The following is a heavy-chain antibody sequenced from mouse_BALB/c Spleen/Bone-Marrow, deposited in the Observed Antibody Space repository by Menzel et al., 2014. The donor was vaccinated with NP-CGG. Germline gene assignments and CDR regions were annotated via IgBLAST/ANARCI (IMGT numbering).Heavy chain of an antibody. D-gene: IGHD1-3*01. CDR3: ARGGDNFAWFAY. Sequence: QVQLQQSGAELVTPGASVKLSCKASDYTFTTYWMHWVKQRPGHGLEWIGQVDPSDGYTNYSQMFKGKATLTVDKSSSTAYMQLSSLSSEDSAVYYCARGGDNFAWFAYWGQGTLVTVSA. CDR1: DYTFTTYW. CDR2: VDPSDGYT. V-gene: IGHV1-69*02. J-gene: IGHJ3*01.